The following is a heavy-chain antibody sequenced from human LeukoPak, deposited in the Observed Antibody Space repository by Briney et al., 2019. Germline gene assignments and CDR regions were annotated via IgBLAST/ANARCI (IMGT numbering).Heavy chain of an antibody. V-gene: IGHV3-74*03. CDR1: GFTFSSYW. J-gene: IGHJ4*02. CDR2: INSDGSSI. Sequence: AGSLRLSCAASGFTFSSYWMHWVRHAPGKGLVWVSRINSDGSSITYADSVKGRFTISRDNAKNTLYLQMNSLRVEDTAVYYCAREGRVSGYDFDCWGQGTLVTVSS. D-gene: IGHD5-12*01. CDR3: AREGRVSGYDFDC.